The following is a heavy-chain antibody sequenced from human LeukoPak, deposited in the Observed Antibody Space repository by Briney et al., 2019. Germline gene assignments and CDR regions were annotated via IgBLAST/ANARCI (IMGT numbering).Heavy chain of an antibody. J-gene: IGHJ6*03. CDR1: GYSFTGYY. V-gene: IGHV1-2*02. Sequence: ASVKVSCKASGYSFTGYYMHWVRQAPGQGLEWMGWINPNSGDTKYAQKFQGRVTMTRDASISSAYMELSRLRSDDTAVYYCARVLLRYSGSHADMDVWGKGTTVTVSS. CDR3: ARVLLRYSGSHADMDV. D-gene: IGHD1-26*01. CDR2: INPNSGDT.